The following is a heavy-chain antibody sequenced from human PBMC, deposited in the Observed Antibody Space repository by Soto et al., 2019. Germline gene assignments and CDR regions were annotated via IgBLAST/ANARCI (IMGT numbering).Heavy chain of an antibody. Sequence: GGSLRLSCAASGFTFSNAWMRWVRQAPGKGLEWVGRIKSKTDGGTTDYAAPVKGRFTISRDDSKNTLYLQMNSLKTEDTAVYYCTTARITMIVVAHGAFDIWGQGTMVTVSS. CDR1: GFTFSNAW. D-gene: IGHD3-22*01. V-gene: IGHV3-15*01. CDR2: IKSKTDGGTT. J-gene: IGHJ3*02. CDR3: TTARITMIVVAHGAFDI.